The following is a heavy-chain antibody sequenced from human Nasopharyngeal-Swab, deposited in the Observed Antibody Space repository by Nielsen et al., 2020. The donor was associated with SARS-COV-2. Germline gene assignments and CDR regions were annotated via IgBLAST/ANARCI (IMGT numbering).Heavy chain of an antibody. Sequence: GESLKISCAASGFTIGSYYMSWVRQAPGKGLEWVTILSVVGNTFYIESVKGRFTISRENAKNSLYLQMNSLIAEDTAVYYCARDAPAHYGAFYWGRGTLVTVSS. D-gene: IGHD4-17*01. CDR3: ARDAPAHYGAFY. V-gene: IGHV3-53*01. J-gene: IGHJ4*02. CDR1: GFTIGSYY. CDR2: LSVVGNT.